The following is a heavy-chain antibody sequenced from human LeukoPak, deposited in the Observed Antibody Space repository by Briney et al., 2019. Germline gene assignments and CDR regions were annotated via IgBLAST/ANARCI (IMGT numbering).Heavy chain of an antibody. V-gene: IGHV1-2*02. CDR2: INPNSGGT. J-gene: IGHJ4*02. CDR3: ARGKVGYGDLPYFDY. CDR1: GYTFTGYY. Sequence: VSVKVSCKASGYTFTGYYMHWVRQAPGQGLEWMGWINPNSGGTNYAQKFQGRVTMTRDTSISTAYMELSRLRSDDTAVYYCARGKVGYGDLPYFDYWGQGTLVTVSS. D-gene: IGHD4-17*01.